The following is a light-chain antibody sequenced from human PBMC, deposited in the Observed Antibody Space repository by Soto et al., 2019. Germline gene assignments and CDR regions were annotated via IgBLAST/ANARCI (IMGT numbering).Light chain of an antibody. V-gene: IGKV3-15*01. Sequence: EIVLTQSPVTLSLSPGEGATLSCKASQSIDTNLGWYQQKPGQVPRLLIYDASTRATGIPARFSGSGSGTEFTLTISSLQSEDFAVYYCQQYNNWPPWTFGQGTKVDIK. CDR3: QQYNNWPPWT. J-gene: IGKJ1*01. CDR1: QSIDTN. CDR2: DAS.